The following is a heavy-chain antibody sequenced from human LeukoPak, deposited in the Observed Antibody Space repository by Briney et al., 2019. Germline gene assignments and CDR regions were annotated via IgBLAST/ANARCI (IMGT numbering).Heavy chain of an antibody. D-gene: IGHD5-12*01. CDR3: ARDSGDSGYDNLFGFFDI. J-gene: IGHJ3*02. CDR1: GFTFSSYS. CDR2: I. V-gene: IGHV3-21*01. Sequence: GGSLRLSCAASGFTFSSYSMNWVRQAPGKGLEWVSSIKGRFTISRDNAKNSLYLQMNSLRAEDTAVYYCARDSGDSGYDNLFGFFDIWGQGTMVTVSS.